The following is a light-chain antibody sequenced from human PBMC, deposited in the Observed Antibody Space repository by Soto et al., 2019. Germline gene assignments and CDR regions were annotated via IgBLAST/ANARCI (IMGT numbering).Light chain of an antibody. V-gene: IGKV3-15*01. J-gene: IGKJ4*01. Sequence: VGMSQSPATLSVSPGERATLSCRASQSISSKLAWYQQKPGQAPRLLIYGASTRATGIPVRCCGSGAGTEFTLTITSLQSEDFAVYYCQEYNTRFPIPFGGGTKV. CDR1: QSISSK. CDR2: GAS. CDR3: QEYNTRFPIP.